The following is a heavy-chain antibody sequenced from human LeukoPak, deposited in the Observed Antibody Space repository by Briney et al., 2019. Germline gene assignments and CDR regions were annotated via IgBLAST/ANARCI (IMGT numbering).Heavy chain of an antibody. CDR2: INHSGST. Sequence: SETLSLTCAVYGGSFSGYYWSWIRQPPGKGLEWIGEINHSGSTNYNPSLKSRVTISVVTSKNQFSLKLSSVTAADTAVYYCARLRSYGSGSYYNGMDWFDPWGQGTLVTVSS. D-gene: IGHD3-10*01. CDR1: GGSFSGYY. V-gene: IGHV4-34*01. J-gene: IGHJ5*02. CDR3: ARLRSYGSGSYYNGMDWFDP.